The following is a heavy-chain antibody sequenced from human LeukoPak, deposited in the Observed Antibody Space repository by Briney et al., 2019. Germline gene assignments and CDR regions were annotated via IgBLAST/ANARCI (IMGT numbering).Heavy chain of an antibody. J-gene: IGHJ3*02. CDR3: ARQYTSGGAFDI. V-gene: IGHV4-59*08. CDR1: GGSISSYY. Sequence: SETLSLTCTVSGGSISSYYWSWIRQPPGKGLEWIGYIYYSGSTNYNPSLKSRVTISVDTSKNQFSLKLSSVTAADTAVYYRARQYTSGGAFDIWGQGTMVTVSS. D-gene: IGHD2-2*02. CDR2: IYYSGST.